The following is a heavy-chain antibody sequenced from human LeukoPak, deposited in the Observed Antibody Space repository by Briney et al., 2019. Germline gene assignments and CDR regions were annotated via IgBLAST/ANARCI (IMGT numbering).Heavy chain of an antibody. D-gene: IGHD6-19*01. CDR1: GGTFSSYA. V-gene: IGHV1-69*13. CDR2: IIPIFGTA. CDR3: ARGVRGGWYGDY. Sequence: ASVKVSCKASGGTFSSYAISWVRQAPGQGLEWMGGIIPIFGTANYAQKFQGRVTITADESTSTAYMELSSLRSEDTAVYYCARGVRGGWYGDYWGQGTLVTVSS. J-gene: IGHJ4*02.